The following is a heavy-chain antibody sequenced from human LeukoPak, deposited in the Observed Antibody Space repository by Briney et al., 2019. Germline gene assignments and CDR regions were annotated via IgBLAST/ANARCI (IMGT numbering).Heavy chain of an antibody. D-gene: IGHD6-19*01. Sequence: PGGSLRLSCAASGFTFSSYAMHWVRQAPGKGLEWVAVISYDGSNKYYADSVKGRFTISRDNSKNTLYLQMNSLRAEDTAVYYCAKQARESSGWYFDYYYYGMDVWGQGTTVTVSS. V-gene: IGHV3-30-3*02. CDR1: GFTFSSYA. J-gene: IGHJ6*02. CDR2: ISYDGSNK. CDR3: AKQARESSGWYFDYYYYGMDV.